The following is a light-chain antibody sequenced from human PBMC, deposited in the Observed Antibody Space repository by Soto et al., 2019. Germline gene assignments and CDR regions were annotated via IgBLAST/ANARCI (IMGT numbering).Light chain of an antibody. Sequence: EIVLTQSPGTLSLSPGERATLSCRASQSFSSTYLAWYQQKPGQAPRLLIYDASARATGIPDRFSGGGSGTEFTLTISSLQSEDFVVYYCQQYNSWPPITFGQGTRLEI. V-gene: IGKV3-15*01. CDR3: QQYNSWPPIT. CDR1: QSFSSTY. J-gene: IGKJ5*01. CDR2: DAS.